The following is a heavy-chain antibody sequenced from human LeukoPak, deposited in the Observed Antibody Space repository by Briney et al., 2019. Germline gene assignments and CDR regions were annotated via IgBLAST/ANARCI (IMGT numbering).Heavy chain of an antibody. CDR3: ARDLSYGRYFDY. D-gene: IGHD3-10*01. V-gene: IGHV4-31*03. Sequence: SQTLSLTCTVSGGSISSCGYYWSWIRQHPGKGLVWIGYIYYSGSTYYNPSLKSRVTISVDTSKNQFSLKLTSVTDADTAVYYCARDLSYGRYFDYCGQGTLVTASS. J-gene: IGHJ4*01. CDR2: IYYSGST. CDR1: GGSISSCGYY.